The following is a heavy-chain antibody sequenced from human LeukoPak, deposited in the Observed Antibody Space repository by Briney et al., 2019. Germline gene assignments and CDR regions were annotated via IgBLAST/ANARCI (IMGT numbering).Heavy chain of an antibody. D-gene: IGHD3-22*01. CDR1: GFTFSSYS. CDR3: ARQLYYYDRFDP. V-gene: IGHV3-21*01. J-gene: IGHJ5*02. Sequence: GGSLRLSCAASGFTFSSYSMNWVRQAPGKGLEWVSSISSSNNYIYYADSVKGRFTISRDNAKNSLFLQMNSLRAEDTAVYYCARQLYYYDRFDPWGQGTLVTVSS. CDR2: ISSSNNYI.